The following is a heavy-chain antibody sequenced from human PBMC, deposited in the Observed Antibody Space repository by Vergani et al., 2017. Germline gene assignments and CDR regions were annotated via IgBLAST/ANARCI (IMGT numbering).Heavy chain of an antibody. CDR3: APLAAGTKGNFDP. CDR1: GGTFSSYA. V-gene: IGHV1-69*04. Sequence: QVQLVQSGAEVKQPGSSVKVSCKASGGTFSSYAISWVRQAPGQGLEWMGRIIPILGIANYAQKFQGRVTITADKSTSTAYMERSSLRSEDTAVYYCAPLAAGTKGNFDPWGQGTLVTVSS. D-gene: IGHD6-13*01. J-gene: IGHJ5*02. CDR2: IIPILGIA.